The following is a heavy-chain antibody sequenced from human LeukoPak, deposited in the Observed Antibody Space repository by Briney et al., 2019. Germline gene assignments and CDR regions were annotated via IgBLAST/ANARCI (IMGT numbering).Heavy chain of an antibody. V-gene: IGHV4-34*01. CDR1: GGSFSGYY. CDR2: INHSGST. Sequence: SETLSLTCAVYGGSFSGYYWSWIRQPPGKGLEWIGEINHSGSTNYNPSLKSRVTISVDTSKNQFSLKLSSVTAADTAVYYCARGVNGDSRFDPWGQGTLVTVSS. J-gene: IGHJ5*02. D-gene: IGHD4-17*01. CDR3: ARGVNGDSRFDP.